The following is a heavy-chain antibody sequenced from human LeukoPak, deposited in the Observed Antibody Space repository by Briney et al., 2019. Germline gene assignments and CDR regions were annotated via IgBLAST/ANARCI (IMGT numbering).Heavy chain of an antibody. V-gene: IGHV1-18*01. CDR1: GYTFTSYG. J-gene: IGHJ4*02. Sequence: GASVKVSCKASGYTFTSYGISWVRQAPGQGLEWMGWISAYNGNTNYAQKLQGRVTMTTDTSTSTAYMELRSLRSDDTAVYYCARSSLGIAAAGKGDYWGQGTLVTASS. CDR2: ISAYNGNT. CDR3: ARSSLGIAAAGKGDY. D-gene: IGHD6-13*01.